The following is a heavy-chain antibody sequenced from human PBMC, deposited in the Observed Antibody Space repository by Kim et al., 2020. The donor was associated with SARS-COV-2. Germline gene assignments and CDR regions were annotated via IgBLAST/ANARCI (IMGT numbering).Heavy chain of an antibody. J-gene: IGHJ6*02. CDR3: ARGPYCSSISCFRDSYYYNGLDV. D-gene: IGHD2-2*01. CDR2: INSDGSTT. Sequence: GGSLRLSCAASGFTLSMYCMHWVRQAPGKGLVWVSRINSDGSTTSYAYSVKGRFTISRDNAKNTMYLQMNSLRPEDTAVYYCARGPYCSSISCFRDSYYYNGLDVWGQGTTVTVSS. CDR1: GFTLSMYC. V-gene: IGHV3-74*01.